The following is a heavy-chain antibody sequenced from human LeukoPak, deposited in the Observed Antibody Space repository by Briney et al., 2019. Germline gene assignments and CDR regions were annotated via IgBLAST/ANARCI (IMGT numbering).Heavy chain of an antibody. CDR1: GFTFNIYS. J-gene: IGHJ3*02. V-gene: IGHV3-48*01. D-gene: IGHD6-19*01. CDR2: ISSASKTM. CDR3: AREGGSGWYYNFVAFDI. Sequence: PGGSLRLSCAASGFTFNIYSMNWVRQAPGKGLEWVSYISSASKTMYCADSVKGRFTISRDNATNSLYLQMNSLRAEDTAVYYCAREGGSGWYYNFVAFDIWGQGTMVTVSS.